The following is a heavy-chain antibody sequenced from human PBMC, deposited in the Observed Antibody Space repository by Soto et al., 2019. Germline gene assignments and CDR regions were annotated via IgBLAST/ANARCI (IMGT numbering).Heavy chain of an antibody. D-gene: IGHD2-15*01. CDR2: IYYTGST. Sequence: QVQLQESGPGPVKPSQTLSLSCSVSGGSISSGGYYWSWIRQPPGKGLEWIGYIYYTGSTYYNPSLKSRVTISVDTSKNQFSLNLSSVTAADTAVYYCARVGYCSGDTCYLAWFDPWGRGTQVTVSS. J-gene: IGHJ5*02. CDR1: GGSISSGGYY. CDR3: ARVGYCSGDTCYLAWFDP. V-gene: IGHV4-30-4*01.